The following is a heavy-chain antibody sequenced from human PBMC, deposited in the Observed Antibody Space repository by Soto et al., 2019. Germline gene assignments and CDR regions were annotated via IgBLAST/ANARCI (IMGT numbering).Heavy chain of an antibody. CDR3: AIVIGGWYYFDY. D-gene: IGHD6-19*01. J-gene: IGHJ4*02. CDR1: GYTFTSYA. Sequence: QVQLVQSGAEVKKPGASVKVSCKASGYTFTSYAMHWVRQAPGQRLEWMGWINAGNGNTKYSQKFQGRVTITRDTSASTAYMELSSLRSEDTAVYYCAIVIGGWYYFDYWGQGPLVTVSS. CDR2: INAGNGNT. V-gene: IGHV1-3*01.